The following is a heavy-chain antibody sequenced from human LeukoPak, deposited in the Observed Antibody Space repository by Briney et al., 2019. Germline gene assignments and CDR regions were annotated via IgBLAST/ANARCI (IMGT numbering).Heavy chain of an antibody. V-gene: IGHV3-21*01. J-gene: IGHJ4*02. CDR2: ISSSSTYI. CDR3: AREVGAEYY. D-gene: IGHD1-26*01. CDR1: GITFSGYW. Sequence: RPGGSLRLSCAASGITFSGYWMHWVRQAPGKGLVWVSSISSSSTYIYYADSVKGRFTISRDNTKNSLYLQMNSLRAEDTAVYYCAREVGAEYYWGQGTLVTVSS.